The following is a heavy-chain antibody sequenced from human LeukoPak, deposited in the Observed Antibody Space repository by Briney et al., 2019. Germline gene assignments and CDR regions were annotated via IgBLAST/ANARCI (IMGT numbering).Heavy chain of an antibody. Sequence: GGSLRLSCAASGFTFSSYEMNWVRQAPGKGLEWVSYISSSGSTIYYADSVKGRFTISSDNAKNSLYLQMNSLRAEDTAVYYCARKAAAVTYYFDYWGQETLVTVSS. CDR1: GFTFSSYE. CDR2: ISSSGSTI. V-gene: IGHV3-48*03. J-gene: IGHJ4*02. D-gene: IGHD6-13*01. CDR3: ARKAAAVTYYFDY.